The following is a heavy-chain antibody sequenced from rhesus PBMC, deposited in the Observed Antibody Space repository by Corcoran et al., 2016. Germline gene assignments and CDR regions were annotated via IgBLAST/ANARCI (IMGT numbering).Heavy chain of an antibody. CDR2: ISSGGGST. V-gene: IGHV3-178*01. J-gene: IGHJ4*01. CDR1: GFTFSDSY. Sequence: VQLVESGGGLTKPGGSLRLSCAASGFTFSDSYLVCVRPAPGKGLEWVSRISSGGGSTWYADSVKGRFNISRENAKNTLYFQMNSLRAEDTAVYYCATEKTTGLDYWGQGVLVTVSS. D-gene: IGHD4-29*01. CDR3: ATEKTTGLDY.